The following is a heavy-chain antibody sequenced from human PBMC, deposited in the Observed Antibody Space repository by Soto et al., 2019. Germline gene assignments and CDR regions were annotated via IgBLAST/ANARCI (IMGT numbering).Heavy chain of an antibody. Sequence: PGGSLRLSCAAPGFSFSDHYIDWVRQAPGKGLEWVARTRNKANRYTTEYAASVKGRFTISRDDSKNSLYLQMSSLQTEDTAVYYCGRVGDYNFWSGPDYWGQGTLVTVSS. V-gene: IGHV3-72*01. J-gene: IGHJ4*02. CDR2: TRNKANRYTT. CDR3: GRVGDYNFWSGPDY. D-gene: IGHD3-3*01. CDR1: GFSFSDHY.